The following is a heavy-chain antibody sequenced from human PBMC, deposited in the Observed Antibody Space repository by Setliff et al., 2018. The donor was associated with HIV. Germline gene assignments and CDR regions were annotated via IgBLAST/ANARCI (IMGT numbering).Heavy chain of an antibody. J-gene: IGHJ4*02. Sequence: SETLSLTCTVSGGSISSSSYYGGWIRQPPGKGLEWIGSFYYSGNTYYNPSLQSRVTISVDKSKSQFSLKLNSVTAADTAVYYCGGNGYYSIDYWGQGTLVTVSS. CDR3: GGNGYYSIDY. CDR2: FYYSGNT. CDR1: GGSISSSSYY. D-gene: IGHD3-22*01. V-gene: IGHV4-39*07.